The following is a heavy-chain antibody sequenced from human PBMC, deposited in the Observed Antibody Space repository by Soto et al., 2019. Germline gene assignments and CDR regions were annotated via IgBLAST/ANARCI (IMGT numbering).Heavy chain of an antibody. CDR2: ISGSGATT. D-gene: IGHD6-19*01. Sequence: EVQLLESGGGLVQPGGSLRLSCAASGFIFNNYAMYWVRQAPGKGLEWVSGISGSGATTYYADSVKGRFTISRDSSKNTLYLQMNSLRAEDTALYYCAKNLAVAGSFYYSMDVWGKGTTVTVSS. CDR1: GFIFNNYA. V-gene: IGHV3-23*01. CDR3: AKNLAVAGSFYYSMDV. J-gene: IGHJ6*03.